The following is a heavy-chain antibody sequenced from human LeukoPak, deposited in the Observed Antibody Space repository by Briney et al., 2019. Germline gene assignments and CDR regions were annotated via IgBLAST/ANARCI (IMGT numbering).Heavy chain of an antibody. J-gene: IGHJ4*02. CDR3: ARGIRMVAPGY. CDR1: GFTFSGYG. D-gene: IGHD4/OR15-4a*01. CDR2: INSDGSST. V-gene: IGHV3-74*01. Sequence: PGGSLRLSCAASGFTFSGYGMHWVRQAPGKGLVWVSRINSDGSSTSYADSVKGRFTISRDNAKNTLYLQMNSLRAEDTAVYYCARGIRMVAPGYWGQGTLVTVSS.